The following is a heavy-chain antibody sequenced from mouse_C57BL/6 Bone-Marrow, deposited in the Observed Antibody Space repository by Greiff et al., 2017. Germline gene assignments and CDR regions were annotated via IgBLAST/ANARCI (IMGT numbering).Heavy chain of an antibody. Sequence: EVKLVESGGDLVKPGGSLKLSCAASGFTFSSYGMSWVRQTPGKGLEWVGTISSGGSYTYYQDSVKGRFTISSDNAKNPLYLQLSSLKSEDTAMYYCARPEGYVYGFAYWGQGTLVTVSA. CDR1: GFTFSSYG. J-gene: IGHJ3*01. CDR2: ISSGGSYT. D-gene: IGHD2-2*01. CDR3: ARPEGYVYGFAY. V-gene: IGHV5-6*01.